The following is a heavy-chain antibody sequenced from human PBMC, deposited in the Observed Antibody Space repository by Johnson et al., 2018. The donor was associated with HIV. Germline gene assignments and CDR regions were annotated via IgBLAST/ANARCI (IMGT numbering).Heavy chain of an antibody. D-gene: IGHD3-16*02. Sequence: VQLVESGGGVVQPGGSLRLSCAASGLTFSSYGMHWVRQAPGKGLEWVAFIRYDVTKKYYADSVKGRFTISRDNFKNRLYLQMDSLRAEDTAVYYCATELSLLRDAFYIWGQGTMVTVSS. CDR3: ATELSLLRDAFYI. V-gene: IGHV3-30*02. CDR1: GLTFSSYG. CDR2: IRYDVTKK. J-gene: IGHJ3*02.